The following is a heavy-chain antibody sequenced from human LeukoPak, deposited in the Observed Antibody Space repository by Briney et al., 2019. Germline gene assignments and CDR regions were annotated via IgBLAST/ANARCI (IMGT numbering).Heavy chain of an antibody. Sequence: GESLKISCKGSGYSFTSYWIGWVRQMPGKGLEWMGIIYPGDSDTRYSPSFQGQVTISADKSISTAYLQWSSLKASDTAMYYCARVYCGGDCYLGDGFDIWGQGTMITVSS. CDR2: IYPGDSDT. J-gene: IGHJ3*02. CDR3: ARVYCGGDCYLGDGFDI. D-gene: IGHD2-21*01. CDR1: GYSFTSYW. V-gene: IGHV5-51*01.